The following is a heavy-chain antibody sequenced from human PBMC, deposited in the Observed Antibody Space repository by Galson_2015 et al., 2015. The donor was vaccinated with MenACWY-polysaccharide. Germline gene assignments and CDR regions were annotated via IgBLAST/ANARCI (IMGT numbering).Heavy chain of an antibody. V-gene: IGHV4-30-4*01. J-gene: IGHJ1*01. CDR3: ASLPLGNCGSVSCYGYFHH. CDR2: IYYSGRT. D-gene: IGHD2-2*01. CDR1: GGSISSGASY. Sequence: LTCTVSGGSISSGASYWSWIRQSPGKGLEWIGYIYYSGRTHYSPSLKSRATVSLDTSKNQFSLKLSFVTAADTAVYYCASLPLGNCGSVSCYGYFHHWGQGTLVTVSS.